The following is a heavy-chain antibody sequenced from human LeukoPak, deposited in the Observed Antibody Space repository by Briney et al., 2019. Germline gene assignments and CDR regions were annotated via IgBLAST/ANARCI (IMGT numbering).Heavy chain of an antibody. CDR2: MNPNSGNT. Sequence: ASVKVSCKASGYTFTSYDINWVRQATGQGLEWMGWMNPNSGNTGYAQNFQGRVTMTRNTSISTAYMELSSLRSEDTAVYYCARSGISSWYSYKYWGQGTLVTVSS. J-gene: IGHJ4*02. CDR3: ARSGISSWYSYKY. D-gene: IGHD6-13*01. V-gene: IGHV1-8*01. CDR1: GYTFTSYD.